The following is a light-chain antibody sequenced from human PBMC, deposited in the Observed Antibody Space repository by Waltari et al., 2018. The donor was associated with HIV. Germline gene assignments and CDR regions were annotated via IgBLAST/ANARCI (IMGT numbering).Light chain of an antibody. Sequence: DIQMTQSPSSLSASVGDRVTITCRASQSIGTYVNWYQQRPGEAPNLLIFAASTLQSGVPSRFSGSVSGTDFTLTISSLQPEDFATYYCQQSHSSPITFGQGTRLE. CDR3: QQSHSSPIT. V-gene: IGKV1-39*01. J-gene: IGKJ5*01. CDR1: QSIGTY. CDR2: AAS.